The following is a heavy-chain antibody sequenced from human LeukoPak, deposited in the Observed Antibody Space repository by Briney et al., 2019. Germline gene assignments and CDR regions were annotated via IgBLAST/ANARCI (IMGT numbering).Heavy chain of an antibody. CDR2: INPNSGGT. CDR1: RYTYTGYF. J-gene: IGHJ4*02. Sequence: ASVKVSGKAARYTYTGYFIHWVRQAPGQGLAWRGWINPNSGGTNYAQKFQRRVTMTRDTSISTAYMEPSRLRSDDTAVYYCARADGSGICYWGQGTLVTVSS. D-gene: IGHD3-10*01. CDR3: ARADGSGICY. V-gene: IGHV1-2*02.